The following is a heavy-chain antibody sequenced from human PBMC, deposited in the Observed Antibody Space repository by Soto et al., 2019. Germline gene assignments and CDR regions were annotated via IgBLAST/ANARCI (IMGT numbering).Heavy chain of an antibody. J-gene: IGHJ3*02. CDR3: ARHLEQLERRDAFDI. CDR1: GGSISSYY. D-gene: IGHD1-1*01. CDR2: IYYSGST. V-gene: IGHV4-59*01. Sequence: SETLSLTCTVSGGSISSYYWSWIRQPPGKGLEWIGYIYYSGSTNYNLSLKSRVTISVDTSKNQFSLKLSSVTAADTAAYYCARHLEQLERRDAFDIWGQGTMVTVSS.